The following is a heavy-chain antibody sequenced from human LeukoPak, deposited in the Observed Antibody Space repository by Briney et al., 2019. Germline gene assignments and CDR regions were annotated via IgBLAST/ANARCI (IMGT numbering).Heavy chain of an antibody. CDR1: GFTFSSYS. CDR3: ARALASYYDFWSGYEPYYMDV. Sequence: GGTLSLSCAASGFTFSSYSMKWVRPATGPRPEWVSSISSSSRYIYYADSVKGRFTISRDNAKNSLYLQMNSLRAEDTAVYYCARALASYYDFWSGYEPYYMDVWGKGTTVTVSS. V-gene: IGHV3-21*01. J-gene: IGHJ6*03. D-gene: IGHD3-3*01. CDR2: ISSSSRYI.